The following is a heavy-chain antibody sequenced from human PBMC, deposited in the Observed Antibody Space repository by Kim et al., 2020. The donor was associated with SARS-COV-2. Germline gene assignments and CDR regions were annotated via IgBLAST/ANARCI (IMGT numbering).Heavy chain of an antibody. Sequence: PSVKVSCKTSGDTSRKNGFSWVRQAPGRGLEWMGWITTSDGDTKYALKFRNRVTMTTDSSTTTGYMELRSLTYDDTAVYFCLRGSWGDINDYWGQGTLVT. CDR3: LRGSWGDINDY. D-gene: IGHD3-16*01. CDR2: ITTSDGDT. CDR1: GDTSRKNG. V-gene: IGHV1-18*01. J-gene: IGHJ4*02.